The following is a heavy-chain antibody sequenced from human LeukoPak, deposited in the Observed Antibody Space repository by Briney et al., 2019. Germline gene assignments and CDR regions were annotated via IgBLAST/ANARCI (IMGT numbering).Heavy chain of an antibody. CDR1: GYTFTIYY. CDR3: AREPSPRYAQYCSSTSCYGAFDI. Sequence: ASVPVSFPASGYTFTIYYMHLVRQAPAHGLECMGVINPIGGSTSYIHKCQGRVTMTRDTITRKVYMELSSMRSEDTAVYYCAREPSPRYAQYCSSTSCYGAFDIWGEGTMVTVSS. D-gene: IGHD2-2*01. CDR2: INPIGGST. J-gene: IGHJ3*02. V-gene: IGHV1-46*01.